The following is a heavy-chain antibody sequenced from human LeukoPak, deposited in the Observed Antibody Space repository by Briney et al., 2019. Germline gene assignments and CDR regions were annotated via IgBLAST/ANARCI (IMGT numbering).Heavy chain of an antibody. Sequence: GGSLRLSCAASGFTFSSYGMHWVRQAPGKGLEWLAVIGYDGSSKYYADSVKGRFTISRDNSKNSLYLQMNSLRTEDTALYYCAKDSAAAGTEYVDYWGQGTLVTVSS. J-gene: IGHJ4*02. CDR2: IGYDGSSK. CDR1: GFTFSSYG. CDR3: AKDSAAAGTEYVDY. V-gene: IGHV3-30*02. D-gene: IGHD6-13*01.